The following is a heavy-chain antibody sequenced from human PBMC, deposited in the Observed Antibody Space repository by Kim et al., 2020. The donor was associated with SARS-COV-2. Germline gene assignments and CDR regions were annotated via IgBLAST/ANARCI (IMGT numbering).Heavy chain of an antibody. V-gene: IGHV3-74*01. D-gene: IGHD5-18*01. CDR2: INSDGSST. Sequence: GGSLRLSCAASGFTFSSYWMHWVRQAPGKGLVWVSRINSDGSSTSYADSVKGRFTISRDNAKNTLYLQMNSLRAEDTAVYYCARVSGYSYGPTYYYYGMDVWGQGTTVTVSS. J-gene: IGHJ6*02. CDR1: GFTFSSYW. CDR3: ARVSGYSYGPTYYYYGMDV.